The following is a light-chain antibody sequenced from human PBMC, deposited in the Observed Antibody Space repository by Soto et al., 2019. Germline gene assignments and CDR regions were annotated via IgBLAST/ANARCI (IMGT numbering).Light chain of an antibody. J-gene: IGKJ2*01. CDR3: QQYNNWPPYT. CDR2: GAS. V-gene: IGKV3-15*01. CDR1: QSVSSN. Sequence: EIVMTQSPATLSVSPGERATLSCRASQSVSSNLAWYQQKPGQAPRLLLYGASTRATGIPARFSGSGSGPEFTLTISRLQSEDSAGYYCQQYNNWPPYTFGQGTKLEI.